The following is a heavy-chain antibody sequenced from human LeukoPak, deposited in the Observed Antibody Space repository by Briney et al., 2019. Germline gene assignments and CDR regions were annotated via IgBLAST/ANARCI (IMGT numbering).Heavy chain of an antibody. D-gene: IGHD1-26*01. Sequence: GGSLRLSCSASGFTFSNYDIHWVRQATGKGLEWVSAIGSSGDAYYIDSVKGRFTISRESAKNSLYLQMNSLRAEDTAVYYCVRQPDSARYGFDFWGQGTLVTVSS. J-gene: IGHJ4*02. CDR3: VRQPDSARYGFDF. V-gene: IGHV3-13*01. CDR1: GFTFSNYD. CDR2: IGSSGDA.